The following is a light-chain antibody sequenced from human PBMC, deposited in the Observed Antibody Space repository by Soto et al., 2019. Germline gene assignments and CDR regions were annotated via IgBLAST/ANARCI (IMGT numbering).Light chain of an antibody. Sequence: EMLMTQSPGTLSVSLGERATLSCRASQSVSIHLAWYQQKPGQEPRLLIYDTSTRATGIPARFSGSGSGTEFTLTISSLQSEDFAVYYCQQYSNWPPITFGQGTRLEIK. CDR2: DTS. V-gene: IGKV3-15*01. CDR1: QSVSIH. J-gene: IGKJ5*01. CDR3: QQYSNWPPIT.